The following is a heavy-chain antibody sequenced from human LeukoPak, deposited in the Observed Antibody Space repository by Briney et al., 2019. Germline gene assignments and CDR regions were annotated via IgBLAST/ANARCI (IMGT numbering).Heavy chain of an antibody. J-gene: IGHJ4*02. V-gene: IGHV4-59*01. D-gene: IGHD5-18*01. CDR2: IYYSGST. CDR1: GGSISSYY. Sequence: ASETLSLTCTVSGGSISSYYWGWIRQPPGKGLEWIGYIYYSGSTNYDPSLKSRVTISVDTSKNQFSLKLSSVTAADTAVYYCARDSGYSYGLDYWGQGTLVTVSS. CDR3: ARDSGYSYGLDY.